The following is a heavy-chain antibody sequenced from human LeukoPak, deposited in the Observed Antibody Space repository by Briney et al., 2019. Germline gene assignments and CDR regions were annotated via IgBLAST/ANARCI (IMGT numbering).Heavy chain of an antibody. Sequence: GASVKVSCKASGYTCTGYYMHWVRQAPGQGLEWMGWINPNSGGTNYAQKFQGRVTMTRDTSISTAYMELSRLRSDDTAVYYCARGGGTFYYDSSGYYVDYWGQGTLVTVSS. V-gene: IGHV1-2*02. CDR1: GYTCTGYY. J-gene: IGHJ4*02. CDR3: ARGGGTFYYDSSGYYVDY. D-gene: IGHD3-22*01. CDR2: INPNSGGT.